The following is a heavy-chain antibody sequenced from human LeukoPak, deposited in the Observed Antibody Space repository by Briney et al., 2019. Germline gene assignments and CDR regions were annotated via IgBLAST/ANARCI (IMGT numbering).Heavy chain of an antibody. CDR2: INAYNGNT. V-gene: IGHV1-18*01. CDR1: GYTFTSYG. CDR3: ARLFYGSGSYYFQIDP. J-gene: IGHJ5*02. D-gene: IGHD3-10*01. Sequence: ASVKVSCKASGYTFTSYGISWVRQAPGQGLEWMGWINAYNGNTNYAQKLQGRVTMTTDTSTSTAYMELRSLRSDDTAVYYCARLFYGSGSYYFQIDPWGQGTLVTVSS.